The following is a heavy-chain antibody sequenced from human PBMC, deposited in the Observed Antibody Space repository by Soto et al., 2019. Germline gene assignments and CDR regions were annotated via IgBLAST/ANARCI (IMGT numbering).Heavy chain of an antibody. Sequence: PSETLSLTCTDSGGSISSGGYYWNWIRQHPGKGLEWIGFIHYSGSTNYNPSLKSRVTMSVDTSKNQFSLKLTSVNAADTAVYYCTRGGDTYKNGHWGQGTLVTVSS. V-gene: IGHV4-61*08. CDR3: TRGGDTYKNGH. D-gene: IGHD2-21*01. CDR2: IHYSGST. J-gene: IGHJ4*02. CDR1: GGSISSGGYY.